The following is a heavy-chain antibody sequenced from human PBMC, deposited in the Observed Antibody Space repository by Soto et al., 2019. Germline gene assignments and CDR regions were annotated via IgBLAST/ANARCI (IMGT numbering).Heavy chain of an antibody. J-gene: IGHJ4*02. CDR3: AGRSDIVVVVAATSSDRHSKDY. CDR1: GGSFSGYY. V-gene: IGHV4-34*01. CDR2: INHSGST. Sequence: QVQLQQWGAGLLKPSETLSLTCAVYGGSFSGYYWSWIRQPPGKGLEWIGEINHSGSTNYNPSLKSRVTISVDTSKNQFSLKLSSVTAADTAVYYCAGRSDIVVVVAATSSDRHSKDYWGQGTLVTVSS. D-gene: IGHD2-15*01.